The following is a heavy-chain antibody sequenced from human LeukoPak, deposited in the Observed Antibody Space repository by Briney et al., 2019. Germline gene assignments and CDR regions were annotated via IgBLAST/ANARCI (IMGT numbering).Heavy chain of an antibody. V-gene: IGHV4-61*09. CDR2: IYTSGNT. CDR3: ATDGMVRGPDAWFDS. J-gene: IGHJ5*01. CDR1: GGSISSGSYC. Sequence: SETLSLTCTVSGGSISSGSYCWSWIRQPAGKGLEWIGHIYTSGNTNYNPSFKSRVTMSVDTSKNQFSLKLSSVTAADTAVYYCATDGMVRGPDAWFDSWGQGTLVTVSS. D-gene: IGHD3-10*01.